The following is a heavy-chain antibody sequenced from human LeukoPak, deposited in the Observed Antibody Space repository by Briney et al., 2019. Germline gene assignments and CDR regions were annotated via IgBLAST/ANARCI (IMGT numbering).Heavy chain of an antibody. CDR2: INHSGST. V-gene: IGHV4-34*01. CDR1: GESFSGYY. J-gene: IGHJ4*02. Sequence: SETLSLTCAVYGESFSGYYWSWIRQPPGKGLEWIGEINHSGSTNYNPSLKSRVTISVDTSKNQFSLKLSSVAAADTAVYYCARESYGHTSDYWGQGTLVTVSS. D-gene: IGHD5-18*01. CDR3: ARESYGHTSDY.